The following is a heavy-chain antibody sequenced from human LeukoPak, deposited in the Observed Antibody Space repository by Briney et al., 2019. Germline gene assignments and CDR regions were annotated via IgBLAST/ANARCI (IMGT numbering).Heavy chain of an antibody. Sequence: GGSLRLSCAASGFTFSDYYMSWIRQAPGKGLEWVSYISSSGRTINYADPLKGRLPISRANAKNSLYLKMNSLRAQAPAVIYGARGFVSGYGRSYYNGMDVWGQGTTGTVSS. V-gene: IGHV3-11*01. D-gene: IGHD5-12*01. CDR2: ISSSGRTI. CDR1: GFTFSDYY. CDR3: ARGFVSGYGRSYYNGMDV. J-gene: IGHJ6*02.